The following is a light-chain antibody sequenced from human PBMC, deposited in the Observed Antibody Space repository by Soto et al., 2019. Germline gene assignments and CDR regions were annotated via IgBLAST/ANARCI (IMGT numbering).Light chain of an antibody. Sequence: DIVMTQSPDSLAVSLGERATINCTSSQSVLYSSNNKNYFACFQQKPGQPPKLLIYWASTRESGVPDRFSGSGSGRVFTLTIISLQAEDVAVYYCQQRSNWPPFTFGPGTKVDIK. CDR2: WAS. V-gene: IGKV4-1*01. CDR1: QSVLYSSNNKNY. CDR3: QQRSNWPPFT. J-gene: IGKJ3*01.